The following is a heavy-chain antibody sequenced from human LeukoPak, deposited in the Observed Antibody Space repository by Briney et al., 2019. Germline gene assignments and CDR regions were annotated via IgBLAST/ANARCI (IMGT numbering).Heavy chain of an antibody. V-gene: IGHV4-31*03. CDR2: IYYSGST. D-gene: IGHD3-10*01. CDR3: ARVNYGSATKEDY. CDR1: GGSISSGGYY. J-gene: IGHJ4*02. Sequence: SQTLSLTCTVSGGSISSGGYYWSWIRQHPGKGLEWIGYIYYSGSTYYNPSLKSRVTISVDTSKNQFSLKLSSVTAADTAVYYCARVNYGSATKEDYWGQGTLVTVSS.